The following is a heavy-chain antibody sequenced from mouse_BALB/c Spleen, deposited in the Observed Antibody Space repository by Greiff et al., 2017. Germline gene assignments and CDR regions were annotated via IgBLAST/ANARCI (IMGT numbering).Heavy chain of an antibody. CDR1: GFAFSSYD. V-gene: IGHV5-12-1*01. CDR2: ISSGGGST. D-gene: IGHD1-1*01. CDR3: ARHRGYYCGSSYDYAMDY. J-gene: IGHJ4*01. Sequence: EVKLVESGGGLVKPGGSLKLSCAASGFAFSSYDMSWVRQTPEKRLEWVAYISSGGGSTYYPDTVKGRFTISRDNAKNTLYLQMSSLKSEDTAMYYCARHRGYYCGSSYDYAMDYWGQGTSVTVSS.